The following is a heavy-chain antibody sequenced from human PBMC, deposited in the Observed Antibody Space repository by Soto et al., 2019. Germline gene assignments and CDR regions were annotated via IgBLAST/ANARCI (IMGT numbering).Heavy chain of an antibody. CDR2: ISGSGGNI. D-gene: IGHD2-8*02. V-gene: IGHV3-64D*06. J-gene: IGHJ4*02. CDR3: VKVSGYCTGGPCFSYFDS. CDR1: GFTFSHHS. Sequence: SGGSLRRSCSGSGFTFSHHSLYWVRQPAGKGLQCFSSISGSGGNIYYAESVKGRFTISRDNSNNPLYLQMKRLSSEDSAVYYCVKVSGYCTGGPCFSYFDSWGQGT.